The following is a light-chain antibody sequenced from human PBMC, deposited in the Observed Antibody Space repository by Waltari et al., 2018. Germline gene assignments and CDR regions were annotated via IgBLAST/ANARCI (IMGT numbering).Light chain of an antibody. V-gene: IGKV3-20*01. Sequence: ESVLTPTPGTLSLSPGDRASPLCRASQRVSSSYLAWYQQKPGRAPRLLIYGASSRATGIPDRFSDSGSGTDFTLTISRLEPEDFAVYYCLQYGTSPFTFGQGTKLEIK. CDR3: LQYGTSPFT. CDR2: GAS. J-gene: IGKJ2*01. CDR1: QRVSSSY.